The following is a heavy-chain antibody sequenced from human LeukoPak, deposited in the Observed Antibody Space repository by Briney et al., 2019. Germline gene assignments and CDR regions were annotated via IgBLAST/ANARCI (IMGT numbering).Heavy chain of an antibody. J-gene: IGHJ4*02. D-gene: IGHD3-3*01. V-gene: IGHV3-66*01. CDR1: GFTVSSNY. Sequence: GGSLRLSCAASGFTVSSNYMSWVRQAPGKGLEWVSVIYNSGRTYYADSVKGRFTISRDNSKNTLYLQMNSLRAEDTAVYYCAKDVVPLGPSYYDFWSGALDYWGQGTLVTVSS. CDR2: IYNSGRT. CDR3: AKDVVPLGPSYYDFWSGALDY.